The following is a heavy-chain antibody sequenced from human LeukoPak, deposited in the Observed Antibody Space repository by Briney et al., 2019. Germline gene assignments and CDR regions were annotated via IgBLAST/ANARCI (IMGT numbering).Heavy chain of an antibody. J-gene: IGHJ4*02. V-gene: IGHV3-11*01. CDR2: ISSSGSTI. D-gene: IGHD3-22*01. Sequence: GGSLRLSCAASGFTFSDYYMSWIRQAPGKGLEWVSYISSSGSTIYYADSVKGRFTISRDNAKNSLYLQMNSLRAEDTAVYYCASAPCSGYYFPFDYWGQGTLVTVSS. CDR3: ASAPCSGYYFPFDY. CDR1: GFTFSDYY.